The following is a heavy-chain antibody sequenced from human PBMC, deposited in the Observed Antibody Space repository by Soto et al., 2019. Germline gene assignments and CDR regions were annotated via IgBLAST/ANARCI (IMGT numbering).Heavy chain of an antibody. D-gene: IGHD6-6*01. CDR3: ARDRRQFVPTSENFDL. V-gene: IGHV1-18*01. Sequence: QVQLLQSGPEVKKPGASVKLSCKASGYTFRNYGINWVRQAPGQGPGRMGWISAYNGDTNYAQNFQGRVTRSTDTPTSTAYLESRSLKSDETAMFYCARDRRQFVPTSENFDLWGQGTTVNVSS. CDR2: ISAYNGDT. CDR1: GYTFRNYG. J-gene: IGHJ3*01.